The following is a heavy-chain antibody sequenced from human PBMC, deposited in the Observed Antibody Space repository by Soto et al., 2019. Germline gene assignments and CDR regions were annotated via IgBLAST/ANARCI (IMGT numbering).Heavy chain of an antibody. CDR3: AKTFSHDLSSFDY. CDR2: ISGSGGST. J-gene: IGHJ4*02. D-gene: IGHD2-2*01. V-gene: IGHV3-23*01. Sequence: PGGSLRLSCAASGFTFSSYAMSWVRQAPGKGLEWVSAISGSGGSTYYADSVEGRFTISRDNSKNTLYLQMNSLRAEDTAVYYCAKTFSHDLSSFDYWGQGTLVTVSS. CDR1: GFTFSSYA.